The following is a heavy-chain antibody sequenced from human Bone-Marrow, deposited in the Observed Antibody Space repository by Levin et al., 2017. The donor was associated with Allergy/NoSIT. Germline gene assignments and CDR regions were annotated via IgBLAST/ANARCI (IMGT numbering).Heavy chain of an antibody. CDR3: ARQARATMRSWFDP. CDR2: ISVYSGNT. V-gene: IGHV1-18*01. D-gene: IGHD2-2*01. Sequence: GASVKVSCKTSGYTFTNHDINWVRQAPGQGLEWMGWISVYSGNTNYAQRFQGRVTMTTDTSTTTAYMELRGLRSDDTDVYYCARQARATMRSWFDPWGQGTLVAVSS. J-gene: IGHJ5*02. CDR1: GYTFTNHD.